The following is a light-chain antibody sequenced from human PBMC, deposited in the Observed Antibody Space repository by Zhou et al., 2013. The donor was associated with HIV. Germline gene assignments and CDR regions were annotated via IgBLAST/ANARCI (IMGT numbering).Light chain of an antibody. Sequence: DVVMTQSPLSLPVTLGQPASISCRSSQSLVHSNGNTYLNWFHQRPGQSPRRLIYQVSNRESGVPDRFSGSGSGTDFTLKISRVEAEDVGVYYCMQGSHSWTFGQGTKVEI. J-gene: IGKJ1*01. V-gene: IGKV2-30*02. CDR3: MQGSHSWT. CDR2: QVS. CDR1: QSLVHSNGNTY.